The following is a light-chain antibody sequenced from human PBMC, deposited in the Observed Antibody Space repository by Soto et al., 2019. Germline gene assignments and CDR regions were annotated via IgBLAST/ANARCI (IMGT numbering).Light chain of an antibody. CDR1: QSVSSN. V-gene: IGKV3D-15*01. Sequence: EIVMTQSPATLSVSPGERATLSCRASQSVSSNLAWYQQNPGQAPRLLISGASTRATGIPARFSGSGSGTEFTLTISSLQSEDFAVYYCQQDNNWPLTFGGGTKVEIK. CDR3: QQDNNWPLT. CDR2: GAS. J-gene: IGKJ4*01.